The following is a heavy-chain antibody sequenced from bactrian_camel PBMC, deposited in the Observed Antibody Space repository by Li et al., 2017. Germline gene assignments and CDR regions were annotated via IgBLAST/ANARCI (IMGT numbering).Heavy chain of an antibody. CDR1: GDTYSRAS. V-gene: IGHV3S40*01. Sequence: VQLVESGGGSVQAGGSLRLSCTASGDTYSRASLAWFRQGLGKEREGVAAISVGGGATYYAESAQGRFTISRDHAESTVSLKMNSLKPEDTAMYYCAAGRTATYPLSKFEYNFWGQGTQVTVS. J-gene: IGHJ4*01. CDR3: AAGRTATYPLSKFEYNF. D-gene: IGHD3*01. CDR2: ISVGGGAT.